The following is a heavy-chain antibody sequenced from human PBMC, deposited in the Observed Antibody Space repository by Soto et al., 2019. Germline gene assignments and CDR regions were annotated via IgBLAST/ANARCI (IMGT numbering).Heavy chain of an antibody. V-gene: IGHV1-69*12. D-gene: IGHD2-15*01. CDR1: GGTFSSDS. CDR3: ARSGGLDRDFNY. CDR2: IIPMFDTP. J-gene: IGHJ4*02. Sequence: QVQLVQSGAEVKKPGSSVKVSCKASGGTFSSDSFSWVRQAPGQGLEWMGGIIPMFDTPIYAQKFQDRVTITADESASTADRQLSSLRSGDTAVYYCARSGGLDRDFNYWGQGSLVTVSS.